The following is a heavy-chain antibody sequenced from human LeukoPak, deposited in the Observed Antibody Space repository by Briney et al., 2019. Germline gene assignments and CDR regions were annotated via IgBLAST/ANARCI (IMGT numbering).Heavy chain of an antibody. Sequence: SETLSLTCAVSGGSVNRGTFFWTWIRQPPGKGLEWIGYISNSGSTNYNPSLKSRVTISVDTSKNQFSLKLSSVTAADTAVYYCARVRGDTSHCYVDYWSQGTLVTVSS. CDR2: ISNSGST. CDR1: GGSVNRGTFF. J-gene: IGHJ4*02. CDR3: ARVRGDTSHCYVDY. D-gene: IGHD2-2*01. V-gene: IGHV4-61*01.